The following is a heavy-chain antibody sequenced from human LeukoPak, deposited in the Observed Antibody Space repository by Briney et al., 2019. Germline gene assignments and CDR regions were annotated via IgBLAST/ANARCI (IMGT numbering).Heavy chain of an antibody. CDR3: ARDLSVLLWFGELSI. J-gene: IGHJ4*02. V-gene: IGHV4-30-4*01. Sequence: SQTLSLTCTVSGGSISSGDYYWSWIRQPPGKGLEWIGYIYYSGSTYYNPSLKSRATISVDTSKNQFSLKLSSVTAADTAVYYCARDLSVLLWFGELSIWGQGTLVTVSS. CDR2: IYYSGST. CDR1: GGSISSGDYY. D-gene: IGHD3-10*01.